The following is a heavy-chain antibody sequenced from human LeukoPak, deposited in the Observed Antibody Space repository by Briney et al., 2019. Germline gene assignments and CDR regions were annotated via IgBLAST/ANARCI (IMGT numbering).Heavy chain of an antibody. CDR2: IIPIFGTA. Sequence: SVKVSCKASGYTFTSYGISWVRQAPGQGLEWMGGIIPIFGTANYAQKFQGRVTITADKSTSTAYMELSSLRSEDTAVYYCARAPPYSSSWRFDPWGQGTLVTVSS. CDR1: GYTFTSYG. D-gene: IGHD6-13*01. CDR3: ARAPPYSSSWRFDP. J-gene: IGHJ5*02. V-gene: IGHV1-69*06.